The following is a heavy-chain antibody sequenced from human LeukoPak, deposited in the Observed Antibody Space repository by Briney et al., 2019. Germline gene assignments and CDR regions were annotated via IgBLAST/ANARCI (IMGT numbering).Heavy chain of an antibody. CDR1: GFTFSNYW. J-gene: IGHJ3*02. CDR2: IKEVGSDR. V-gene: IGHV3-7*01. CDR3: ASTLTFDN. Sequence: PGGSLRLSCAASGFTFSNYWMTWVRQVPGKGLEWVASIKEVGSDRYNVDSVKGRFTISRDNAKNSLSLQMSSLRAEDTAVYYCASTLTFDNWGLGILVTVSS.